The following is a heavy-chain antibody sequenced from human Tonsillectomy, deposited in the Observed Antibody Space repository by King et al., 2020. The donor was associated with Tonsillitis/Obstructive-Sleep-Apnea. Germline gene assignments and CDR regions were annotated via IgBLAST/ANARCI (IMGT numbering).Heavy chain of an antibody. D-gene: IGHD6-13*01. CDR1: GYTFTSYG. J-gene: IGHJ4*02. V-gene: IGHV1-18*01. CDR3: ARDRNPGYTSTWYGSFDY. CDR2: ISAYNGNT. Sequence: QLVQSGAEGKKPGASVKVSCRASGYTFTSYGINWVRQAPGQGLEWMGWISAYNGNTNYAQNLQGRVTMTTDTTTNTAYMDLRSLRSDDTAVYYCARDRNPGYTSTWYGSFDYWGQGTLVTVSS.